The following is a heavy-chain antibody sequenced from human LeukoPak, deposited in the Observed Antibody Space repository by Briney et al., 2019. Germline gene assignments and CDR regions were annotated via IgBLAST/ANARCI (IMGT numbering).Heavy chain of an antibody. V-gene: IGHV4-34*01. CDR3: ARHGVLNYDYVWGSYPAPNWFDP. CDR1: SGSFSGYY. D-gene: IGHD3-16*02. Sequence: SETLSLTCAVYSGSFSGYYWSWIRQPPGKGLEWIGEINHSGSTNYNPSLKSRVTISVDTSKNQFSLKLSSVTAADTAVYYCARHGVLNYDYVWGSYPAPNWFDPWGQGTLVTVSS. J-gene: IGHJ5*02. CDR2: INHSGST.